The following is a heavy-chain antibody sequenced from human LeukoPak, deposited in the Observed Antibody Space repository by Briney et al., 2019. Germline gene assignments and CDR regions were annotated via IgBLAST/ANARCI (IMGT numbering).Heavy chain of an antibody. J-gene: IGHJ3*02. V-gene: IGHV3-23*01. CDR2: IKGSGGGT. D-gene: IGHD4-17*01. CDR1: GFIFSNYA. CDR3: ARDPNGDYVGAFDM. Sequence: GGSLRLSCAASGFIFSNYALMWVRQAPGRGLEWVSAIKGSGGGTEYADSVRGRFTISRDNNKNTLYLQMNNLRAEDTAVYYCARDPNGDYVGAFDMWGQGTMVTVSS.